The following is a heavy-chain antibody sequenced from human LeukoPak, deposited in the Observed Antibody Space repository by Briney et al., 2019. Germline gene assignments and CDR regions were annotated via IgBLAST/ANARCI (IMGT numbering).Heavy chain of an antibody. V-gene: IGHV3-23*01. CDR2: TSSSDAGK. CDR3: AKAPVTSCRGAFCYPSDS. J-gene: IGHJ4*02. Sequence: PGGSLRLSCTVSGFSLSSYALSWVRRAPGKGLEWVSATSSSDAGKYYADSVRGRFTISRDNSRNTMYLQMNSLRVEDAAVYYCAKAPVTSCRGAFCYPSDSWGQGTLVTVSS. D-gene: IGHD2-15*01. CDR1: GFSLSSYA.